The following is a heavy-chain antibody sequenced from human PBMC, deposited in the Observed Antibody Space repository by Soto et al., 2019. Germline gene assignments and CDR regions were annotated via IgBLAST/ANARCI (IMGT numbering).Heavy chain of an antibody. V-gene: IGHV1-8*01. D-gene: IGHD3-22*01. Sequence: QVQLVQSGAEVKKPGASVKVSCKASGYTFTGYDINWVRQATGQGLEWMGWMNPNSGNTGYAQKFQGRVTMTRNTSISTAYMELSSLRSEDTAVYYCARAIKYYYDSSGYSGYWGQGTLVTVSS. CDR3: ARAIKYYYDSSGYSGY. CDR1: GYTFTGYD. CDR2: MNPNSGNT. J-gene: IGHJ4*02.